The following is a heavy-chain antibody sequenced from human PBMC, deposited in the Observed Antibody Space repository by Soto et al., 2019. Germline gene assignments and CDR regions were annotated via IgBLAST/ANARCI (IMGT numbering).Heavy chain of an antibody. Sequence: ASVKVSCKASGYTFTGYYMHWVRQAPGQGLEWMGWINPNSGGTNYAQKFQGWVTMTRDTSISTAYMELSRLRSDDTAVYYCARVPIAAAYEGYAFDIWGQGTMVTVSS. CDR1: GYTFTGYY. D-gene: IGHD6-13*01. J-gene: IGHJ3*02. CDR3: ARVPIAAAYEGYAFDI. V-gene: IGHV1-2*04. CDR2: INPNSGGT.